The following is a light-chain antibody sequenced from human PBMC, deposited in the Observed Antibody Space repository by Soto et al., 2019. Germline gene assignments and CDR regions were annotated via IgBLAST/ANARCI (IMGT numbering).Light chain of an antibody. CDR2: GAS. CDR3: QQYAASPRT. V-gene: IGKV3-20*01. J-gene: IGKJ1*01. CDR1: QSVANAY. Sequence: EIVLTQSPGTLSLSPRERATLSCRASQSVANAYLAWYQHKVGQSPRLLIYGASNRAPGIPDRFSGSGSGTDFTLTSSRLEPEDVAVYYCQQYAASPRTFGQGTQVEVK.